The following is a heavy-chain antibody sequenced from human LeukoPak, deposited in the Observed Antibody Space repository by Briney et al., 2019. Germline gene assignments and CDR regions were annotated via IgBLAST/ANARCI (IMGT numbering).Heavy chain of an antibody. V-gene: IGHV3-30-3*01. CDR1: GFTFSSYA. CDR2: ISYDGSNK. D-gene: IGHD3-10*01. J-gene: IGHJ4*02. Sequence: GRSLRLSCAASGFTFSSYAMHWVRQAPGKGLEWVAVISYDGSNKYYADSVKGRFTISRDNSKNTLYLQMNSLRAEDTAVYYCARASPRGHFDYWGQGTLVTVSS. CDR3: ARASPRGHFDY.